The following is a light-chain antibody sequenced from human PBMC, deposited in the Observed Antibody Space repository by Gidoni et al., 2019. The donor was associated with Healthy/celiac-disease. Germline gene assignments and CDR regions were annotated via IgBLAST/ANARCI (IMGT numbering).Light chain of an antibody. V-gene: IGKV2-28*01. CDR3: MQALQSPLT. CDR1: QSLLHSNGYSY. J-gene: IGKJ4*01. CDR2: LGS. Sequence: DIVLTQPPLSLPVTPGEPASLSCRSSQSLLHSNGYSYLDWYLQKPGQSPQLLIYLGSNRASGVPDRFSGSGSGTDFTLTISRVEAEDVGVYYCMQALQSPLTFGGXTKVEIK.